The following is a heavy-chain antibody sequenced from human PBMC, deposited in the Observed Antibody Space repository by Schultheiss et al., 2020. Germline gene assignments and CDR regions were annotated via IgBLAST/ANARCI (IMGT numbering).Heavy chain of an antibody. Sequence: GGSLRLSCAASGFTFDDYGMSWVRQAPGKGLEWVSSISSSSSYIYYADSVKGRFTISRDNAKNSLYLQMNSLRAEDTAVYYCARDGSLLPNGMDVWGQGTTVTVSS. V-gene: IGHV3-21*01. D-gene: IGHD2-15*01. CDR1: GFTFDDYG. J-gene: IGHJ6*02. CDR3: ARDGSLLPNGMDV. CDR2: ISSSSSYI.